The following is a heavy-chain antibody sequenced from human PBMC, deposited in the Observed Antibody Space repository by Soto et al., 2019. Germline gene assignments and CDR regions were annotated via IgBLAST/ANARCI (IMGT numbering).Heavy chain of an antibody. J-gene: IGHJ6*02. CDR2: ISSNGGST. V-gene: IGHV3-64D*06. D-gene: IGHD6-13*01. CDR3: VKDLGYSSSWYWDHLYYYGMDV. Sequence: PGGSLRLSCSASGFTFSIYAMHWVRQAPGKGLEYVSAISSNGGSTYYADSVKGRFTISRDNSKNTLYLQMSSLRAEDTAVYYCVKDLGYSSSWYWDHLYYYGMDVWGQGTTVTVSS. CDR1: GFTFSIYA.